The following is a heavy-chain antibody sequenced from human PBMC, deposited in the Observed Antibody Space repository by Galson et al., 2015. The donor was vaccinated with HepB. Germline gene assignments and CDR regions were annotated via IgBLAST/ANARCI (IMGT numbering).Heavy chain of an antibody. CDR1: GYTFTRNG. D-gene: IGHD3-10*02. V-gene: IGHV1-18*01. Sequence: SVKVSCKASGYTFTRNGISWVRQAPGQGLEWMGWISTNSGNTNYAQKFQDRVTMTTEKSTSTAYMELRRLTSDDTAVYYCARDVRYAFEMWSQGTMVTVSS. J-gene: IGHJ3*02. CDR2: ISTNSGNT. CDR3: ARDVRYAFEM.